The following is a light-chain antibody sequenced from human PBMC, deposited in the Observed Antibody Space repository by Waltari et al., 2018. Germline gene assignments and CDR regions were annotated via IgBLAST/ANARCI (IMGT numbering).Light chain of an antibody. J-gene: IGKJ1*01. CDR3: QQYSSSPQT. CDR1: QSISSNY. Sequence: EVVLTQSPGTLSLSPGERAILSCRASQSISSNYLAWYQQKPGQAPRLLIYGASSRATGIPDRFSGGGSGTDFTLTISRLEPEDFAMYYCQQYSSSPQTFGKGTKVEIK. CDR2: GAS. V-gene: IGKV3-20*01.